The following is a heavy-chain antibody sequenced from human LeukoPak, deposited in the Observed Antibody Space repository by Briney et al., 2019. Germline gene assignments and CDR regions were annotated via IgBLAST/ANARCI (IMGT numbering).Heavy chain of an antibody. V-gene: IGHV4-4*07. D-gene: IGHD6-19*01. CDR1: GVSISSYY. CDR3: ARLKYSSGWYGFGAFDM. J-gene: IGHJ3*02. CDR2: IYTSGST. Sequence: PSETLSFTCTVSGVSISSYYWSWLRQPAGKGLEWFGRIYTSGSTNYNPSLKSRVSMSVDTSKNQFSLKLSSVTAADTAVYYCARLKYSSGWYGFGAFDMWGQGTMVTVSS.